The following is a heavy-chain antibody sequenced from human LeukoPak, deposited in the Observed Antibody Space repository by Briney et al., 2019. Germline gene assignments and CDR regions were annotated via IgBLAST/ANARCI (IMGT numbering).Heavy chain of an antibody. CDR3: ARGDSSGYYFPHFDY. CDR2: INHSGST. Sequence: SETLSLTCAVYGGSFSGCYWSWIRQPPGKGLEWIGEINHSGSTNYNPSLKSRVTISVDTSKNQFSLKLSSVTAADTAVYYCARGDSSGYYFPHFDYWGQGTLVTVSS. J-gene: IGHJ4*02. V-gene: IGHV4-34*01. CDR1: GGSFSGCY. D-gene: IGHD3-22*01.